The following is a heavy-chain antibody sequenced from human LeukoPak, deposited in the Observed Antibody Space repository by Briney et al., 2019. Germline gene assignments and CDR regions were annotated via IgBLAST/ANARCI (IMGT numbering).Heavy chain of an antibody. V-gene: IGHV3-30*03. CDR2: ISYDGSNK. J-gene: IGHJ5*02. D-gene: IGHD3-3*01. Sequence: PGGSLRLSCAASGFTFSSYGMHWVRQAPGKGLEWVAVISYDGSNKYYADSVKGRFTISRDNSKNTLYLQMNSLRAEDTAVYYCARAPYYDFWSGYGWFDPWGQGTLVTVSS. CDR1: GFTFSSYG. CDR3: ARAPYYDFWSGYGWFDP.